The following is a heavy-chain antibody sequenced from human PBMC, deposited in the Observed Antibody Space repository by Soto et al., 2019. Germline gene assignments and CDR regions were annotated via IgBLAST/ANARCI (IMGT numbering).Heavy chain of an antibody. J-gene: IGHJ6*02. CDR1: GFTVSSNY. D-gene: IGHD2-15*01. CDR2: IYSGGST. Sequence: GGSLRLSCAASGFTVSSNYMSWVRQAPGKGLEWVSVIYSGGSTYYADSVKGRFTISRDNSKNTLYLQMNSLRAEDTAVYYCARDLPPPQPRSQRHCYGMDVWGQGTTVTVSS. V-gene: IGHV3-53*01. CDR3: ARDLPPPQPRSQRHCYGMDV.